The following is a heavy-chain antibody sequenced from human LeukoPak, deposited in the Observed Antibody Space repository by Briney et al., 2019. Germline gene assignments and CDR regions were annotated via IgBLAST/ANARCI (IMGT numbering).Heavy chain of an antibody. CDR2: VSGSGGST. Sequence: GGSLRLSCAASGFTFSSYAMSWVRQASGKGLEWVSAVSGSGGSTYYADSVKGRFTISRDNSKNTLYLQMNSLRAEDTAVYYCAKAGLIVGATPSFFDYWGQGTLVTVSS. CDR3: AKAGLIVGATPSFFDY. V-gene: IGHV3-23*01. CDR1: GFTFSSYA. D-gene: IGHD1-26*01. J-gene: IGHJ4*02.